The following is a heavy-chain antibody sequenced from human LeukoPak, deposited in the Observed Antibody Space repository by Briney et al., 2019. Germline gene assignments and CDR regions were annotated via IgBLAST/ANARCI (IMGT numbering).Heavy chain of an antibody. D-gene: IGHD2-21*01. V-gene: IGHV3-23*01. J-gene: IGHJ4*02. CDR1: GFTFSSYA. CDR2: ISGSGGST. CDR3: AKVVIATPTWEYYFDY. Sequence: AGGSLRLSCAASGFTFSSYAMSWVRQAPGKGLEWVSAISGSGGSTYYADSVKGRFTISRDNSKNTLYLQMNSLRAEATAVYYCAKVVIATPTWEYYFDYWGQGTLVTVSS.